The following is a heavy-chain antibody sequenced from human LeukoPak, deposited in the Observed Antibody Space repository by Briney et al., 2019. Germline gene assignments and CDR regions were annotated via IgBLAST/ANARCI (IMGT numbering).Heavy chain of an antibody. CDR3: ARRWLQFWRAFDI. J-gene: IGHJ3*02. CDR1: GGSFSGYY. D-gene: IGHD5-24*01. CDR2: INHSGST. V-gene: IGHV4-34*01. Sequence: SETLSLTCAVYGGSFSGYYWSWIRQPPGKGLEWIGEINHSGSTNYNPSLKSRVTISVDTSKNQFSLKLSSVTAADTAVYYCARRWLQFWRAFDIWGQGTMVTVSS.